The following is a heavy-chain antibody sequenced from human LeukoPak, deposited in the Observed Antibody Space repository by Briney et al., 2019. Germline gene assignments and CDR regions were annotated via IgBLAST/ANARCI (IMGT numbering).Heavy chain of an antibody. D-gene: IGHD3-10*01. J-gene: IGHJ5*02. CDR2: IYYSGST. CDR3: ARRRCGELFATGWFDP. Sequence: SETLSLTCTVSGGSISSSSYYWAWIRQPPGRGLEWFGRIYYSGSTYYNPSLKSRVTISVDTSKNQFSLKLSSVTAADTAVYYCARRRCGELFATGWFDPWGQGTLVTVSS. V-gene: IGHV4-39*01. CDR1: GGSISSSSYY.